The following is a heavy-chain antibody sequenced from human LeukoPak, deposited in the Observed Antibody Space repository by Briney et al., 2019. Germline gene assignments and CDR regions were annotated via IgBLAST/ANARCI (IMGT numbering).Heavy chain of an antibody. J-gene: IGHJ4*02. V-gene: IGHV3-23*01. Sequence: GGSLRLSCAASRFTFSIYAMSWVRQAPGKGLEWVSAISGSGNSTYYADSVKGRFTISRDNSKNTLYLQMNSLRAEDTAIYFCAKDGYSGGWYSDFWGQGTLVTVSS. CDR1: RFTFSIYA. CDR3: AKDGYSGGWYSDF. CDR2: ISGSGNST. D-gene: IGHD6-13*01.